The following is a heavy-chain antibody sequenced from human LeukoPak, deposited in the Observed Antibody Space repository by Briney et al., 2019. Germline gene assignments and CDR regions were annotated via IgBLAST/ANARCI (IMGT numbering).Heavy chain of an antibody. CDR1: GGSFSGYY. CDR3: ARVLDGWFDP. CDR2: INHSGST. Sequence: SETLSLTCAVYGGSFSGYYWSWIRQPPGKGLEWIGEINHSGSTNYNQSLKSVVTISVDSTTKPYSLMLSPVTAATTAEYYCARVLDGWFDPSGEGTLGTVSS. D-gene: IGHD3-16*01. V-gene: IGHV4-34*01. J-gene: IGHJ5*02.